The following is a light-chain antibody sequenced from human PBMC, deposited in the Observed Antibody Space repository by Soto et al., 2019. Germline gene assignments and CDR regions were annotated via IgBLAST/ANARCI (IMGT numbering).Light chain of an antibody. CDR1: QNIFGS. CDR3: QQHNLYQST. J-gene: IGKJ1*01. Sequence: DIQMTQSPSTLSASVGDRVTITCRASQNIFGSLAWYQQKPGKAPKLLIFDASSLKSGVPSRFSGSGSGTQFTLTISSVQPDNFATYSCQQHNLYQSTLGQGTKVDTK. V-gene: IGKV1-5*01. CDR2: DAS.